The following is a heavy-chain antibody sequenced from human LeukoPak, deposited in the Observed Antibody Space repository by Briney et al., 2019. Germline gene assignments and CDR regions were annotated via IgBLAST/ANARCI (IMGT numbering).Heavy chain of an antibody. J-gene: IGHJ5*02. CDR3: AKDPRGSYTNWFDP. CDR2: IYYSGST. V-gene: IGHV4-39*02. Sequence: SETLSLTCTVSGGSISSSSYYWGWIRQPPGKGLEWIGSIYYSGSTYYNPSLKSRVTISVDTSKNQFSLKLSSVTAADTAVYYCAKDPRGSYTNWFDPWGQGTLVTISS. D-gene: IGHD1-26*01. CDR1: GGSISSSSYY.